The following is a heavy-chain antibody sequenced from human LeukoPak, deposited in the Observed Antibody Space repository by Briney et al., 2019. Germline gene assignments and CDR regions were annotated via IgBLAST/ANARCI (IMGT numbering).Heavy chain of an antibody. CDR3: ARDSGYDLRVLDYYGMDV. V-gene: IGHV1-46*01. CDR1: GYTFTSYY. J-gene: IGHJ6*02. CDR2: INPSGGST. D-gene: IGHD5-12*01. Sequence: ASVKVSCKASGYTFTSYYMHWVRQAPGQGLEWMGTINPSGGSTSYAQKFQGRVTMTRDTSSSTVYMELSSLRSEDTAVYYCARDSGYDLRVLDYYGMDVWGQGTTVTVSS.